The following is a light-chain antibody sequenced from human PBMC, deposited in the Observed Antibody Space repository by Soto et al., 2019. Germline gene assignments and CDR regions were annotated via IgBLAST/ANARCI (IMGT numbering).Light chain of an antibody. Sequence: DIVLTQSPSTLSLSPGARATLSCRASQSVNSYLAWYRQKPGQAPRVLIYDASHRATGIPARFSGSGSGTDFTLTISSLEPEDFAVYYGQQRSYWPPITVGQGTRLESK. V-gene: IGKV3-11*01. CDR1: QSVNSY. CDR3: QQRSYWPPIT. J-gene: IGKJ5*01. CDR2: DAS.